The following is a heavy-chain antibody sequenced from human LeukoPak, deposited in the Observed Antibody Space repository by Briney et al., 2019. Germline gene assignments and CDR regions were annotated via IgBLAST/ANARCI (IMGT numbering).Heavy chain of an antibody. J-gene: IGHJ3*02. D-gene: IGHD3-16*01. CDR1: GGSISSHF. Sequence: PSETLSLTCTVSGGSISSHFWSWIRQPPGKGLEWIAYIYYSGSTDYSGSTDYNPSLKSRVTISVDTSKNQFSLKLSSVTAADTAVYYCFGSYDYVWGSGGAFDIWGQGTMVTVSS. CDR3: FGSYDYVWGSGGAFDI. CDR2: IYYSGSTDYSGST. V-gene: IGHV4-59*04.